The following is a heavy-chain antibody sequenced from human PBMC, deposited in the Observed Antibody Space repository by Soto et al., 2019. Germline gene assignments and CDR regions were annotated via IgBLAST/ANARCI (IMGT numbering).Heavy chain of an antibody. CDR2: IYTSGST. J-gene: IGHJ2*01. Sequence: SETLSLTCTVSGGSISSYYWSWIRQPAGKGLEWIGRIYTSGSTNYNPSLKSRVTMSVDTSKNQFSLKLSSVTAADTAVYYCARDGRVAATWYFDLWGRGTLVTVSS. CDR1: GGSISSYY. V-gene: IGHV4-4*07. D-gene: IGHD2-15*01. CDR3: ARDGRVAATWYFDL.